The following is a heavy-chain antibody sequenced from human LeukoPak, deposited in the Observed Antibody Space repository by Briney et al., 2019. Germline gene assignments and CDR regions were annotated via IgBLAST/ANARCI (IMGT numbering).Heavy chain of an antibody. CDR2: INPNTGGT. J-gene: IGHJ1*01. CDR3: ARGEQLARVGYFQH. CDR1: GYTFTGYY. Sequence: ASVKVSCTASGYTFTGYYMHWVRQAPGQGLEWMGWINPNTGGTNYAQKFQGRVTMTRDTSISTAYMELSRLRSDDTALYFCARGEQLARVGYFQHWGQGTLVTVSS. D-gene: IGHD6-13*01. V-gene: IGHV1-2*02.